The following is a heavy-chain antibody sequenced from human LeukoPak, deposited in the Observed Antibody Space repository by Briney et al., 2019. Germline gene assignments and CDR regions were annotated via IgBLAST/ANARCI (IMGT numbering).Heavy chain of an antibody. D-gene: IGHD6-13*01. CDR1: GGSFSGYY. CDR2: INHSGST. V-gene: IGHV4-34*01. J-gene: IGHJ4*02. CDR3: ARGWYSSSWYY. Sequence: SETLSLTCAVYGGSFSGYYWSWIRQPPGKGLEWIGEINHSGSTNYNPSLKSRVTISVDTSKNQFSLKLSSLTAADTAVYYCARGWYSSSWYYWGQGTLVTVSS.